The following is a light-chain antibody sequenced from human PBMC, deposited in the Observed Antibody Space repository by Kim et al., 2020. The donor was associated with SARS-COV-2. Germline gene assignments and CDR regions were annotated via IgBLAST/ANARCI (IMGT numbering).Light chain of an antibody. J-gene: IGKJ1*01. V-gene: IGKV1-27*01. CDR1: QGISKE. Sequence: ASVGDRVTITCRASQGISKELAWYQQKPGNAPKLLIFAASALQSGVPTRFSGSGSGTDFTLTISSLQPEDVATYYCQKYNGAPWTFGQGTKVEI. CDR3: QKYNGAPWT. CDR2: AAS.